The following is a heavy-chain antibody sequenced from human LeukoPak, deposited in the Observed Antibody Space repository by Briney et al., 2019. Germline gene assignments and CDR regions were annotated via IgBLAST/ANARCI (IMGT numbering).Heavy chain of an antibody. Sequence: GGSLRLSCAASGFTVSSNYMSWVRQAPGKGLEWVSVIYSGGSTYYADSVKGRFTISRDNAKNSLYLQMNSLRAEDTAVYYCAREPKQWLVPIDFWGQGTLVTVSS. CDR2: IYSGGST. CDR3: AREPKQWLVPIDF. D-gene: IGHD6-19*01. V-gene: IGHV3-66*01. CDR1: GFTVSSNY. J-gene: IGHJ4*02.